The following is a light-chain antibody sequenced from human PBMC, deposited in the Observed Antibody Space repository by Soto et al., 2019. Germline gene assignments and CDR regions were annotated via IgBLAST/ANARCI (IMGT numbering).Light chain of an antibody. CDR1: QSLLHSNGYNY. J-gene: IGKJ4*02. V-gene: IGKV2-28*01. CDR3: MQALHSQLT. CDR2: LGS. Sequence: DIVMTQSPLSLPVTPGEPASISCRSSQSLLHSNGYNYSDSYLQKPGQSPQLLLYLGSNRVSGVPDRFRGSRSGTDFTLKISRVEAEDVGVYCCMQALHSQLTCHGGTIVEIK.